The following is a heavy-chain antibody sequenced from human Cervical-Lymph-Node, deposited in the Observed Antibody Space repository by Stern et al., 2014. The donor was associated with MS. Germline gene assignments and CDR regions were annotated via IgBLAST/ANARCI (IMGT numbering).Heavy chain of an antibody. V-gene: IGHV1-69*01. Sequence: QVQLVQYGAEVKKPGSSVKVSCKASGGTFSSHAISWVRQAPGQRLEWIGGFIPIFGTANYAQKVQGTVTITEDEATSTAYMELSSLRSEDTAVYYCARGELKEGLVRGMDVWGPGTTVTVSS. CDR2: FIPIFGTA. CDR1: GGTFSSHA. D-gene: IGHD1-26*01. J-gene: IGHJ6*02. CDR3: ARGELKEGLVRGMDV.